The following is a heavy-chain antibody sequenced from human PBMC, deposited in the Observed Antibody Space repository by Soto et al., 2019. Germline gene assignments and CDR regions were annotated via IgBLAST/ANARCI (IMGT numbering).Heavy chain of an antibody. CDR3: ARDAGEQRGLDF. Sequence: QVLLQESGPGLVKPSETLSLICLVSGGSITTGGYSWSWIRQHPGKVLDWIGNIYYSGRTSYNPSLESQLTISVDTAKNQFSLKLTSVTAADTAVYYCARDAGEQRGLDFWGQGTLVSVSS. J-gene: IGHJ4*02. V-gene: IGHV4-31*01. CDR1: GGSITTGGYS. D-gene: IGHD3-16*01. CDR2: IYYSGRT.